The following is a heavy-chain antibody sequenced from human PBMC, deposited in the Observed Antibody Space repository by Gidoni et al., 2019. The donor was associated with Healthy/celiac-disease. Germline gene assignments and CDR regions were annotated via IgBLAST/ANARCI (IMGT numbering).Heavy chain of an antibody. D-gene: IGHD3-3*01. Sequence: QVQLVQSGAEVKKPGSSVKVSCKASGGTFSSYAISWVRQAPGQGLEWMGGIIPIFGTANYAQKFQGRVTITADESTSTAYMELSSLRSEDTAVYYCARGGGAYYDFWSGRDGMDVWGQGTTVTVSS. CDR3: ARGGGAYYDFWSGRDGMDV. CDR1: GGTFSSYA. CDR2: IIPIFGTA. V-gene: IGHV1-69*01. J-gene: IGHJ6*02.